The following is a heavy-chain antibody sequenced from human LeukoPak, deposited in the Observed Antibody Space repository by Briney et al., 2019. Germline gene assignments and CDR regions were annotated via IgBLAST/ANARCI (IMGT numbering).Heavy chain of an antibody. CDR2: IYYSEST. CDR1: GGSISSGDYY. J-gene: IGHJ4*02. V-gene: IGHV4-30-4*01. Sequence: SETLSLTCTVSGGSISSGDYYWSWIRQPPGKGLEWIGYIYYSESTYYNPSLKSRVTISVDTSKNQFSLKLSSVTAADTAVYYCARAYYDILTGYYTGYRFDYWGQGTLVTVSS. CDR3: ARAYYDILTGYYTGYRFDY. D-gene: IGHD3-9*01.